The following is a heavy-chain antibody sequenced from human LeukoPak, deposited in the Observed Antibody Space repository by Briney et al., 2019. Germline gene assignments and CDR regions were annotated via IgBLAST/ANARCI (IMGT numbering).Heavy chain of an antibody. CDR1: GFTFDDYA. Sequence: PGGSLRLSCAASGFTFDDYAMHWVRQAPGEGLEWVSGISWNSGSIGYADSVKGRFTISRDNAKNSLYLQMNSLRAEDTALYYCAKDMSSGYDAFDIWGQGTMVTVSS. D-gene: IGHD5-12*01. CDR2: ISWNSGSI. V-gene: IGHV3-9*01. J-gene: IGHJ3*02. CDR3: AKDMSSGYDAFDI.